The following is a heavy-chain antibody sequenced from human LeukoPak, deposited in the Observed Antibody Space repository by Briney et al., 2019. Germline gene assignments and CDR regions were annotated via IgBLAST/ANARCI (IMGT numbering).Heavy chain of an antibody. D-gene: IGHD3-22*01. CDR2: IYTSGST. J-gene: IGHJ5*02. CDR3: ARVGSTLIVDMTGAWFDP. V-gene: IGHV4-4*07. CDR1: GGSISSYY. Sequence: PSETLSLTCTVSGGSISSYYWSWIRQPAGKGLEWIGRIYTSGSTNYNPSLKSRVTMSVDTSKNQFSLKLSSVTAADTAVYYCARVGSTLIVDMTGAWFDPWGHGTLVTVSS.